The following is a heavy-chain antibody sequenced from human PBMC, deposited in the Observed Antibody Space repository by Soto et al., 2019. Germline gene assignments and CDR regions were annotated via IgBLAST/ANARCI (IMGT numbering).Heavy chain of an antibody. CDR1: GFSLRISGVG. D-gene: IGHD2-15*01. Sequence: QITLKESGPTLVKPTQTLTLTCTFSGFSLRISGVGVGWIRQPPGKALEWLALIYWADDKRYSPSLKSRLTITKDTAKNQVVLTMTNMDPVDTATYYCAHSATVSDAFDIWGQGTMVTVSS. V-gene: IGHV2-5*02. CDR3: AHSATVSDAFDI. J-gene: IGHJ3*02. CDR2: IYWADDK.